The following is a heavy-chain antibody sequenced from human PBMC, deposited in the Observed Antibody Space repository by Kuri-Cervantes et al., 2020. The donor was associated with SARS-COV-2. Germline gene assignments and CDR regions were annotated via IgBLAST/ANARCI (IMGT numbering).Heavy chain of an antibody. J-gene: IGHJ4*02. D-gene: IGHD6-6*01. CDR1: GYSFTSYW. V-gene: IGHV5-51*01. Sequence: GESLKISCKGSGYSFTSYWIGWVRQMPGKGLEWMGIIYPGGSDTRYSPSFQGQVTISADKSIGTAYLQWSSLKASDTAMYYCARHSRSSSSPLDYWGQGTLVTVSS. CDR2: IYPGGSDT. CDR3: ARHSRSSSSPLDY.